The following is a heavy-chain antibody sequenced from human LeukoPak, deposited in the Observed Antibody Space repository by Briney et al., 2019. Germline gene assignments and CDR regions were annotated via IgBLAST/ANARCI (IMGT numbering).Heavy chain of an antibody. CDR1: GFTFSSYG. Sequence: PGGSLRLSCAASGFTFSSYGMHCVRQAPGKGLQWVAVISYDGGNKYYADSVKGRFTISRDNSENTLYLQMNSLTAEDTAVYYCAKRMSGSYYPEYWGQGTLVTVSS. D-gene: IGHD1-26*01. J-gene: IGHJ4*02. CDR3: AKRMSGSYYPEY. CDR2: ISYDGGNK. V-gene: IGHV3-30*18.